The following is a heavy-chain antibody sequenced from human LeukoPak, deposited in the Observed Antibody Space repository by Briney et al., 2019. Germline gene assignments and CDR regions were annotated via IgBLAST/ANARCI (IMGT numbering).Heavy chain of an antibody. V-gene: IGHV3-30*03. D-gene: IGHD5-18*01. CDR3: ARDHRGYSYGSEEYHYYYMDV. CDR1: GFTFSSYG. CDR2: ISYDGSSK. J-gene: IGHJ6*03. Sequence: PGRSLRLSCAASGFTFSSYGMHWVRQAPGKGLEWVAVISYDGSSKYYADSVKGRFTISRDNSKNTLYLQMNSLRAEDTAVYYCARDHRGYSYGSEEYHYYYMDVWGKGTTVTVSS.